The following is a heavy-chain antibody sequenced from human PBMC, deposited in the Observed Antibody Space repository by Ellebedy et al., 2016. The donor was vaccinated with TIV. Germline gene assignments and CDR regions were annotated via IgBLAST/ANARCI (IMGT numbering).Heavy chain of an antibody. CDR2: IIPIFGTA. CDR1: GGTFSSYA. J-gene: IGHJ6*02. Sequence: AASVKVSCKASGGTFSSYAISWVRQAPGQGLEWMGGIIPIFGTANYAQKFQGRVTITADESTSTAYMELSSLRSEDTAVYYCARGSQDYYGMDVWGQGTTVTVSS. D-gene: IGHD3-10*01. CDR3: ARGSQDYYGMDV. V-gene: IGHV1-69*13.